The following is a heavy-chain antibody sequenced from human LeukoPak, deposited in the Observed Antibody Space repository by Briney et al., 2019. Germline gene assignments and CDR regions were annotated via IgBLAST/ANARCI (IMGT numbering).Heavy chain of an antibody. J-gene: IGHJ4*02. CDR3: AGEARGYYYDSSGYF. CDR2: IIPIFGTA. V-gene: IGHV1-69*01. Sequence: GSSVKVSCKASGGTFSSYAISWVRQAPGQGLEWMGGIIPIFGTANYAQKFQGRVTITADESTSTAYMELSSLRSEDTAVCYCAGEARGYYYDSSGYFWGQGTLVTVSS. CDR1: GGTFSSYA. D-gene: IGHD3-22*01.